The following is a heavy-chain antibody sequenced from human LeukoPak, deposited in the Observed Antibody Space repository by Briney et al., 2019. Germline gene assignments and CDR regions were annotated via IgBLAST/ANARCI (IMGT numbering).Heavy chain of an antibody. Sequence: SETLSLTCTVSGGSISSSSYYWGWIRQPPGKGLEWIGSIYYSGSTYYNPSLKSRVTISVDTSKNQFSLKLSSVTAADTAVYYCARRSGWLKPFDYWGQGTLVTVSS. CDR1: GGSISSSSYY. D-gene: IGHD6-19*01. CDR3: ARRSGWLKPFDY. J-gene: IGHJ4*02. CDR2: IYYSGST. V-gene: IGHV4-39*07.